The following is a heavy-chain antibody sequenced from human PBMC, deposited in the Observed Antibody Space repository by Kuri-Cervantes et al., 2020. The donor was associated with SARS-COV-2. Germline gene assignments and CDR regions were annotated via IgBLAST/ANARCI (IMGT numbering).Heavy chain of an antibody. V-gene: IGHV3-33*01. CDR3: AREDFAPTEQSFDP. J-gene: IGHJ5*02. D-gene: IGHD1/OR15-1a*01. Sequence: GGSLRLSCAASGFTFSSYGMHWVRQAPGKGLEWVAVIWYDGSNKYYADSVKGRFTISRDNSKNTLYLQMNSLRAEDTAVYYCAREDFAPTEQSFDPWSQGTLVTVSS. CDR1: GFTFSSYG. CDR2: IWYDGSNK.